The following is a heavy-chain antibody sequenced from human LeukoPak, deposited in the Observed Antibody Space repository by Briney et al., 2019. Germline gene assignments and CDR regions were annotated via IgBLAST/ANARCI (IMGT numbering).Heavy chain of an antibody. Sequence: KPSETLSLTCAVSGGSISCSNWWSWVRQPPGKGLEWIGYIYYSGSTNYNPSLKSRVTISVDTSKNQFSLKLSSVTAADTAVYYCAREGIDLVTGPGGFQHWGQGTLVTVSS. CDR2: IYYSGST. D-gene: IGHD2-21*02. J-gene: IGHJ1*01. CDR3: AREGIDLVTGPGGFQH. CDR1: GGSISCSNW. V-gene: IGHV4-4*02.